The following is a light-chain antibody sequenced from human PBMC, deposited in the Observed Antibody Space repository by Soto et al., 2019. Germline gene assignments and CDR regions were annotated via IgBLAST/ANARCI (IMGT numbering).Light chain of an antibody. Sequence: QSALTQPPSASGSPGQSVTISCTGTSSDVGGYNYVSWYQQHPGKAPKFMIYEVSKRPSGVPDRFSGSKSGNTASLTVSGLQAEDEADCYCSSYAGSWGYVFGTGTKLTVL. CDR3: SSYAGSWGYV. CDR1: SSDVGGYNY. CDR2: EVS. J-gene: IGLJ1*01. V-gene: IGLV2-8*01.